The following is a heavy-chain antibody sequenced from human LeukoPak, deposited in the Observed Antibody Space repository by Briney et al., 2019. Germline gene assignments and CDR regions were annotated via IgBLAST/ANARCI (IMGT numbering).Heavy chain of an antibody. Sequence: GGSLRLSCAASGFTFSSYWMSWVRQAPGKGLEWVAVISYDGSNKYYADSVKGRFTISRDNSKNTLYLQMNSLRDEDTAVYYCAKDITLGDGRLAFDFWGQGTLVTVSS. V-gene: IGHV3-30*18. CDR3: AKDITLGDGRLAFDF. CDR1: GFTFSSYW. D-gene: IGHD3-16*01. J-gene: IGHJ3*01. CDR2: ISYDGSNK.